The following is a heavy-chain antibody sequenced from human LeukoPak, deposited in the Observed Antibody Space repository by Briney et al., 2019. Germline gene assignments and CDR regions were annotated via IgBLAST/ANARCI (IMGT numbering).Heavy chain of an antibody. V-gene: IGHV3-48*02. CDR1: GFTFSTYS. J-gene: IGHJ4*02. CDR3: TRDHYSRNDH. Sequence: GGSLRLSCAASGFTFSTYSMTWVRQAPGKGLEWVSYISGSSSTIYYAGSVKGRFTISRDNAKNSVYLQMNSLRDEDTAVYYCTRDHYSRNDHWGQGTLVTVSS. D-gene: IGHD6-13*01. CDR2: ISGSSSTI.